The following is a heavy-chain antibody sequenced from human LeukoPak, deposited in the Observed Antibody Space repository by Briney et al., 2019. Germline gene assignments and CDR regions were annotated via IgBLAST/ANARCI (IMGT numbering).Heavy chain of an antibody. Sequence: PGGSLRLSCAASGFTFSSYAMHWVRQAPGKGLEWVAVISYDGNNKYYADSVKGRFTISRDNSKNTLYLQMNSLRAEDTALYYCATLPPWGQGPLVTVSS. J-gene: IGHJ4*02. CDR1: GFTFSSYA. CDR2: ISYDGNNK. V-gene: IGHV3-30-3*01. CDR3: ATLPP.